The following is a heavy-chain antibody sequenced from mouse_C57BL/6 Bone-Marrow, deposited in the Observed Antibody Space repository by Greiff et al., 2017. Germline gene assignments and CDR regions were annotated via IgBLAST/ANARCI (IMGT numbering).Heavy chain of an antibody. Sequence: QVQLQQPGAELVKPGASVKLSCKASGYTFTSYWMHWVKQRPGQGLEWIGMIHPNSGSTNYNVKFKSKATLTVDKSSSTAYMQLSSLTSEDSAVYYCARTGGYYPPWFAYWGQGTLVTVSA. CDR3: ARTGGYYPPWFAY. CDR1: GYTFTSYW. J-gene: IGHJ3*01. D-gene: IGHD2-3*01. CDR2: IHPNSGST. V-gene: IGHV1-64*01.